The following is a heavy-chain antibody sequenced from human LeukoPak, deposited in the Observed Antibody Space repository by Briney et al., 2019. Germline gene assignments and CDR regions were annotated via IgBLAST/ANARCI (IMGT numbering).Heavy chain of an antibody. V-gene: IGHV4-59*08. CDR3: ARHVGNSGSGSYLTYFDY. CDR2: IYYSGST. J-gene: IGHJ4*02. CDR1: GGSINSYY. Sequence: SETLSLTCTVSGGSINSYYWSWIRQPPGKGLEWIGHIYYSGSTHYNPSLKSRVTISVDTSKNQFSLKLSSVTAADTAVYYCARHVGNSGSGSYLTYFDYWGQGTLVTVSS. D-gene: IGHD3-10*01.